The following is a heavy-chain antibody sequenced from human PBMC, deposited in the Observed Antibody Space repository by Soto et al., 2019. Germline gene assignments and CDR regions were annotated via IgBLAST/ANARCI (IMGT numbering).Heavy chain of an antibody. V-gene: IGHV1-69*13. CDR3: AREGLTFGPGAVGGAFDI. D-gene: IGHD2-2*01. J-gene: IGHJ3*02. CDR2: IIPIFGTI. CDR1: GGPFDSNA. Sequence: GASLKVSCKSSGGPFDSNAMSWVRLAPGQGLEWMGGIIPIFGTINNAQKFQDRVTITADESANIVYMELSSLRSEDTAIYYCAREGLTFGPGAVGGAFDIWGQGTLVTVSS.